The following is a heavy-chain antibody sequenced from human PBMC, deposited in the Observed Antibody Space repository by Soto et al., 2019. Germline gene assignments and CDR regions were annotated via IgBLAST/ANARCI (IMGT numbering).Heavy chain of an antibody. Sequence: ASVKVSCKASGYTFTSYAMHWVRQAPGQRLEWMGWINTGNGNTKHSQNLQGRVTIARDTSASTVFMELTSLRSEDTAVYYCAREPYYDLLTGFTNSFDYWGLGTLVTVSS. V-gene: IGHV1-3*04. J-gene: IGHJ4*02. CDR1: GYTFTSYA. CDR2: INTGNGNT. D-gene: IGHD3-9*01. CDR3: AREPYYDLLTGFTNSFDY.